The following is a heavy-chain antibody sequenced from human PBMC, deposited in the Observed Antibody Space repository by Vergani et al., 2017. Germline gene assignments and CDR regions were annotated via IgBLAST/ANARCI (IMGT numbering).Heavy chain of an antibody. V-gene: IGHV1-69*04. Sequence: QVQLVQSGAEVKKPGSSVKVSCKASGGTFSSYAISWVRQAPGQGLEWMGRIIPILGIANYAQKFQGRVTITADKSTSTAYMELSILRSEDTAVYYCARDPDYGGTTPLDYWGQGTLVTVSS. J-gene: IGHJ4*02. CDR2: IIPILGIA. D-gene: IGHD4-23*01. CDR3: ARDPDYGGTTPLDY. CDR1: GGTFSSYA.